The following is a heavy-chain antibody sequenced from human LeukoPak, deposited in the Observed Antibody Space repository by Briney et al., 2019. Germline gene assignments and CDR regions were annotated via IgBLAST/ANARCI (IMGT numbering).Heavy chain of an antibody. D-gene: IGHD5-24*01. CDR2: ISGSGGST. CDR1: GFTFSSYA. V-gene: IGHV3-23*01. J-gene: IGHJ4*02. CDR3: ARRFVELATRHFDY. Sequence: HTGGSLRLSCAASGFTFSSYAMSWVRQAPGKGLEWVSAISGSGGSTYYADSVKGRFTISRDNSKNMMYLQMNSLRAEDTAVYYCARRFVELATRHFDYWGQGTLVTVSS.